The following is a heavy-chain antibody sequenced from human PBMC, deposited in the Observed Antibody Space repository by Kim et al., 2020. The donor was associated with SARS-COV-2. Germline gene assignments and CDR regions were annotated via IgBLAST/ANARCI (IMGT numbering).Heavy chain of an antibody. J-gene: IGHJ4*02. CDR2: IYSGGSK. CDR3: ARESDSSGWSH. V-gene: IGHV3-53*04. CDR1: GFTVSSNY. Sequence: GGSLRLSCAASGFTVSSNYMSWVRQAPGKGLEWVSVIYSGGSKYYADSVKGRFTITRHNSKNTLYLHMNSMRAEDTAVYYCARESDSSGWSHWGQGTLVTVSS. D-gene: IGHD6-19*01.